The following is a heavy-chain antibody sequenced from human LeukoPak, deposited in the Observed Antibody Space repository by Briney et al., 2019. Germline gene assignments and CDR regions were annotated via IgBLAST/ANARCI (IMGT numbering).Heavy chain of an antibody. CDR3: AKDRRSEVVVPRGDLDY. V-gene: IGHV3-30*18. J-gene: IGHJ4*02. CDR2: ISYDGSNK. CDR1: GFTFSSYA. Sequence: PGGSLRLSCAASGFTFSSYALTWVRQAPGKGLEWVAVISYDGSNKYYADSVKGRFTISRDNSKNTLYLQMNSLRAEDTAVYYCAKDRRSEVVVPRGDLDYWGQGTLVTVSS. D-gene: IGHD3-22*01.